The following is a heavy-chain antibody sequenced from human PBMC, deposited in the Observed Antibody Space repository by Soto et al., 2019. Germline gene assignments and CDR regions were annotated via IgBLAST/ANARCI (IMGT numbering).Heavy chain of an antibody. V-gene: IGHV6-1*01. J-gene: IGHJ6*02. CDR1: GDSVSSSSVA. CDR3: ATYEEDSDYYYYGVDV. D-gene: IGHD2-15*01. Sequence: PSHTLSLTCVISGDSVSSSSVAWNWVRQSPSRGLEWLGRTYYRSRWYSDFAVSVRGRIVINADTSKNQFSLQLNSATHEYTAVYLCATYEEDSDYYYYGVDVWCQGTTVT. CDR2: TYYRSRWYS.